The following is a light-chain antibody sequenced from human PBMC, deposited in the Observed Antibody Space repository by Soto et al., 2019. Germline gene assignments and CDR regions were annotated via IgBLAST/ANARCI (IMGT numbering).Light chain of an antibody. J-gene: IGLJ1*01. Sequence: SYELTQPPSVSVAPGQTARITCGGNNIGSKSVYWYQQRPGQAPVLVLYDDSNRPSGIPERFSGSNSGSTATLTISSVEAGDEADYFCQVWDISSDQYLFGTGTKLTVL. CDR3: QVWDISSDQYL. CDR2: DDS. V-gene: IGLV3-21*02. CDR1: NIGSKS.